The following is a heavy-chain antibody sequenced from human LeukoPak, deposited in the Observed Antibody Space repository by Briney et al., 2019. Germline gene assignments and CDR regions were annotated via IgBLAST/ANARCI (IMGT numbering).Heavy chain of an antibody. V-gene: IGHV3-23*01. D-gene: IGHD6-13*01. J-gene: IGHJ3*02. CDR3: AITRIAAAGTSHAFDI. CDR2: ISGSGGST. CDR1: GFTFSSYA. Sequence: GGSLRLSCAASGFTFSSYAMRWVRQAPGKGLEWVSAISGSGGSTYYADSVKGRFTISRDNSKNTLYLQMNSLRAEDTAVYYCAITRIAAAGTSHAFDIWGQGTMVTVSS.